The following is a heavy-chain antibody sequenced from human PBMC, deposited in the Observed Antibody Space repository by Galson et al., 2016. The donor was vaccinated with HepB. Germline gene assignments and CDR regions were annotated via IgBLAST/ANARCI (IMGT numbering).Heavy chain of an antibody. J-gene: IGHJ4*02. CDR1: GFTFDDFA. Sequence: SLRLSCAASGFTFDDFAMHWVRQAPGKGLEWVSGLSWNSGSIGYADSVKGRFTISRDNAKNSLYLQMNSLRAEDTAIYFCAKGNGYNYRLSFEYWGQGTLVTVSS. V-gene: IGHV3-9*01. CDR3: AKGNGYNYRLSFEY. D-gene: IGHD5-24*01. CDR2: LSWNSGSI.